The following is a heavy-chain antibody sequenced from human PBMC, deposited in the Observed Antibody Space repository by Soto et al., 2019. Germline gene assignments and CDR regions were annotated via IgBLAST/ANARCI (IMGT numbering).Heavy chain of an antibody. CDR3: ARVPLTGYTYFDY. CDR2: IYYSGST. D-gene: IGHD3-9*01. CDR1: GGSISSGGYY. V-gene: IGHV4-31*03. Sequence: PSETLSPTCTVSGGSISSGGYYWSWIRQHPGKGLEWIGYIYYSGSTYYNPSLKSRVTISVDTSKNQFSLKLSSVTAADTAVYYCARVPLTGYTYFDYWGQGTLVTVSS. J-gene: IGHJ4*02.